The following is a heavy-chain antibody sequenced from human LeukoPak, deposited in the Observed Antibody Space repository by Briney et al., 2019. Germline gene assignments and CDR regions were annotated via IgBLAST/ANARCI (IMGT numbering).Heavy chain of an antibody. CDR3: ARDLRRAGVRGVIIMGY. J-gene: IGHJ4*02. CDR1: GGTFSSYA. V-gene: IGHV1-69*05. Sequence: GASVKVSCKASGGTFSSYAISWVRQAPGQGLEWMGGIIPIFGTANYAQKFQGRVTMTTDTSTSTAYMELRSLRSDDTAVYYCARDLRRAGVRGVIIMGYWGQGTLVTVSS. CDR2: IIPIFGTA. D-gene: IGHD3-10*01.